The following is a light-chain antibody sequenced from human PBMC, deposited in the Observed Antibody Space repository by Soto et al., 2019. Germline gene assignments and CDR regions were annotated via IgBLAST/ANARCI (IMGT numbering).Light chain of an antibody. Sequence: DIQMTQSPSTLSASVGDRVTISCRASQTVLNWLAWYQQKPGRAPKLLVYDASSLQSGVPSRFSGSGSWTEFTLTITNLQPDDFETYYCQHYKSYSEALGQGTKV. CDR3: QHYKSYSEA. V-gene: IGKV1-5*01. CDR2: DAS. J-gene: IGKJ1*01. CDR1: QTVLNW.